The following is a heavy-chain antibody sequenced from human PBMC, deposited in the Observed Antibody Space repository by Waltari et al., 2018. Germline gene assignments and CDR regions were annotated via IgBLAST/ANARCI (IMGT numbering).Heavy chain of an antibody. CDR2: INHSGST. CDR1: GGSFSGYY. D-gene: IGHD6-13*01. J-gene: IGHJ4*02. Sequence: QVQLQQWGAGLLKPSETLSLTCAVYGGSFSGYYWSWIRQPPGKGLEWIGEINHSGSTNYNPSRKSRVTISVDTSKNQFSLKLSSVTAADTAVYYCARGLSSWYGGYWGQGTLVTVSS. V-gene: IGHV4-34*01. CDR3: ARGLSSWYGGY.